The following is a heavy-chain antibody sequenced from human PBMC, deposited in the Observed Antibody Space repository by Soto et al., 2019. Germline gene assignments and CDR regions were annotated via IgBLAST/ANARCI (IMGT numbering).Heavy chain of an antibody. Sequence: EVQLLESGGGLVQPGGSLRLSCAASGLTFSGYGMNWVRQAPGTGLEWVSAISGSGSTTYYADSVKGRFTISRDDSKNILFLQMNSLRAEDRAVYYCVTRSRGLQSSPPRLDSWGQGTLVTVSS. J-gene: IGHJ4*02. D-gene: IGHD4-4*01. V-gene: IGHV3-23*01. CDR3: VTRSRGLQSSPPRLDS. CDR1: GLTFSGYG. CDR2: ISGSGSTT.